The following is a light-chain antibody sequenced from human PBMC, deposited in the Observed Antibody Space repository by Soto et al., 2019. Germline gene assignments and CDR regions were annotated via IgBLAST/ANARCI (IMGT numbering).Light chain of an antibody. Sequence: QAVVTQPPSASGTPGQRVTSSCSGSSSNIGSTYVYWYQLLPGTAPKLLIYRNNQRPSGVPDRFSGAKSGTSASLAISGLRSEDEADYYCAAWDDSRSGYVFGTGTKRTV. J-gene: IGLJ1*01. CDR3: AAWDDSRSGYV. CDR1: SSNIGSTY. CDR2: RNN. V-gene: IGLV1-47*01.